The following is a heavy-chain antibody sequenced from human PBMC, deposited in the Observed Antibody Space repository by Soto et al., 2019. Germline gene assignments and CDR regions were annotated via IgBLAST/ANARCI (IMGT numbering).Heavy chain of an antibody. V-gene: IGHV5-51*01. CDR3: ASDHPCMAD. CDR2: IYPGDSDT. J-gene: IGHJ6*02. CDR1: GYSFTSYW. Sequence: PGESLKISCKASGYSFTSYWIGWVLQIPWKGLEWMGIIYPGDSDTRYSPSFQGQVTISADKSISTAYLQWSSLKASDTAMYDGASDHPCMADWGQGTMVTVCS.